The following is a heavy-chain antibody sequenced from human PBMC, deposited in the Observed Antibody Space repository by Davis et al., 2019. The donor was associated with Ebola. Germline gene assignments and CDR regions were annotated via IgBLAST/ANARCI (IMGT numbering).Heavy chain of an antibody. CDR1: GFTFSSYW. J-gene: IGHJ5*02. D-gene: IGHD4-23*01. V-gene: IGHV3-7*01. Sequence: GESLKISCAASGFTFSSYWMSWVRQAPGKGLEWVANIKQDGSEKYYVDSVKGRFTISRDNAKNSLYLQMNSLRAEDTAVYYCARDWTVDTYNWFDPWGQGTLVTVSS. CDR2: IKQDGSEK. CDR3: ARDWTVDTYNWFDP.